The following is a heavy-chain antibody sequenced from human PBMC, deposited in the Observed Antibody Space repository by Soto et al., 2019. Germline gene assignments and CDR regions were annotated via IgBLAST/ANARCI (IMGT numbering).Heavy chain of an antibody. J-gene: IGHJ6*02. D-gene: IGHD6-6*01. CDR1: GFTFSSYA. V-gene: IGHV3-30-3*01. Sequence: GGSLRLSCAASGFTFSSYAMHWVRQAPGKGLEWVAVISYDGSNKYYADSVKGRFTISRDNSKNTLYLQMNSLRAEDTAVYYCAREGQLVTYYYGMDVWGQGTTVTVSS. CDR3: AREGQLVTYYYGMDV. CDR2: ISYDGSNK.